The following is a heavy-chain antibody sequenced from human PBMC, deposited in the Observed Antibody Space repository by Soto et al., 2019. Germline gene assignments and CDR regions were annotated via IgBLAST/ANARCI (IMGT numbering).Heavy chain of an antibody. V-gene: IGHV1-3*01. J-gene: IGHJ3*02. Sequence: ASVKVSCKASGYTFTSYAMHWVRQAPGQRLEWMGWINAGNGNTKYSQKFQGRVTITRDTSASTAYMELSSLRSEDTAVYYCAGTLILGYCSGGSSRDAFDIWGQGTMVTVSS. CDR3: AGTLILGYCSGGSSRDAFDI. CDR2: INAGNGNT. D-gene: IGHD2-15*01. CDR1: GYTFTSYA.